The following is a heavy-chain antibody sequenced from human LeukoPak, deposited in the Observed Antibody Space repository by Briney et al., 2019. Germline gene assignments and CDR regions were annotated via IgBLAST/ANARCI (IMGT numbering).Heavy chain of an antibody. CDR2: IYYNGST. V-gene: IGHV4-39*01. D-gene: IGHD3-22*01. CDR3: ARVYDSSGYYFD. J-gene: IGHJ4*02. CDR1: GGSISSSSYY. Sequence: SETLSLTCTVSGGSISSSSYYWGWIRQPPGKGLEWIGSIYYNGSTYYNPSLKSRVTISVDTSKNQFSLKLSSVTAADTAVYYCARVYDSSGYYFDWGQGTLVTVSS.